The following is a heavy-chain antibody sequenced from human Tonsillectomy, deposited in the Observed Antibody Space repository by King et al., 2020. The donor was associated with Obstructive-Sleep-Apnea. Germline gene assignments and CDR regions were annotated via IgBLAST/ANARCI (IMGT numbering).Heavy chain of an antibody. CDR2: ILYDGSNT. J-gene: IGHJ4*02. Sequence: VQLVESGGGVVQPGRSLRISCAASGDIISNYGMHWVRQAPGKGQEWVENILYDGSNTYYADSVKGRFTISRDNSKNTLYLQMNSLRSEDTAVYYCASPDGSGSHPPYYDYWGQGTLVTVSS. CDR1: GDIISNYG. D-gene: IGHD3-10*01. CDR3: ASPDGSGSHPPYYDY. V-gene: IGHV3-30*03.